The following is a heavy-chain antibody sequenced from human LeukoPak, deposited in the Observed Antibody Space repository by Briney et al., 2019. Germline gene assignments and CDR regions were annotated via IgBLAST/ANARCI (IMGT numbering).Heavy chain of an antibody. V-gene: IGHV3-74*01. J-gene: IGHJ5*02. CDR1: GFTFSNYW. CDR2: ISSDGSTT. CDR3: ARSISWHDGWFAP. D-gene: IGHD2-2*01. Sequence: GGSLRLSCAASGFTFSNYWMYRVRQAPGEGLVWVSRISSDGSTTANADSVRGRFTISRDNTKSTLYLQMNRLRAEDTAVYFCARSISWHDGWFAPGGQGPLVTVSS.